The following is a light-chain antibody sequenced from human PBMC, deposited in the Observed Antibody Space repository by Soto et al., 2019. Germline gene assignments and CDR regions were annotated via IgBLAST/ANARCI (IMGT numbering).Light chain of an antibody. CDR2: DDS. CDR3: QVWDSTSDHPV. J-gene: IGLJ2*01. CDR1: NIGSES. Sequence: SYELTQATSVSVAPGQTARITCGGNNIGSESVHWYQQKPGQAPVLVVYDDSDRPSGIPERFSGSNSGNTATLTISRVAAGDEADYYCQVWDSTSDHPVFGGGTKLTVL. V-gene: IGLV3-21*02.